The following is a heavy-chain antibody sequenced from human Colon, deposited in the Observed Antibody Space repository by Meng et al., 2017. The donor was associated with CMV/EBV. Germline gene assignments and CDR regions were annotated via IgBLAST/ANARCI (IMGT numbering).Heavy chain of an antibody. CDR3: ARTDYCGSTSCYSYYGMDV. D-gene: IGHD2-2*02. CDR2: ISRSGDII. CDR1: GVTFSSHE. V-gene: IGHV3-48*03. J-gene: IGHJ6*02. Sequence: GESLKISCAASGVTFSSHEMNWVRQAPGKGLEWISYISRSGDIIYSADSVKDRFTISRDNANNSLYLQMNSLRAEDTAVYYCARTDYCGSTSCYSYYGMDVWGQGTTVTVSS.